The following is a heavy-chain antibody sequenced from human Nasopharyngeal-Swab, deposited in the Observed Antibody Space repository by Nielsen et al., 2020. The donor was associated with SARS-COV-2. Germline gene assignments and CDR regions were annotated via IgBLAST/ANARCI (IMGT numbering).Heavy chain of an antibody. J-gene: IGHJ4*02. CDR3: ACDGRIGYGVYLDY. CDR2: VRGDVANTT. CDR1: GFTFSAHA. D-gene: IGHD5-12*01. V-gene: IGHV3-23*01. Sequence: GGSLRLSCAASGFTFSAHAMIWVRQAAGKGLEWVSAVRGDVANTTYYVDSVKGRFTISRDNSKNTLYLQMNGLRAEDAAIYYCACDGRIGYGVYLDYWGQGTPVTVSS.